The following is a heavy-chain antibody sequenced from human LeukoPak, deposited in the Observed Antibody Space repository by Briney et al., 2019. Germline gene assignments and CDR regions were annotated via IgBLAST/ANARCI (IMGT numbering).Heavy chain of an antibody. D-gene: IGHD2-2*01. CDR1: GYTFSSHG. CDR2: ISGNNDNP. Sequence: ASVKVSCKASGYTFSSHGITWVRQAPGQGLEWMGWISGNNDNPNYGQKFQGRFTVTTDSSTSTAYMELRNLRFDDTAVYYCARDGTSTDDYWGQGTLVTVSS. CDR3: ARDGTSTDDY. V-gene: IGHV1-18*01. J-gene: IGHJ4*02.